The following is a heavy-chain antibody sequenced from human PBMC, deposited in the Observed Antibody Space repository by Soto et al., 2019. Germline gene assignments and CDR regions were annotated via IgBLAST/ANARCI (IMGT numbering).Heavy chain of an antibody. V-gene: IGHV3-30*18. J-gene: IGHJ6*02. D-gene: IGHD6-19*01. CDR2: ISYDGSNK. Sequence: GGSLRLCCAASGFTFSSYGMHWVRQAPGKGLEWVALISYDGSNKYYADSVKGRFTISRDNSKNTLSLQVSSLRPEDTAVYYCAKDRHSSGWFSGYYYGVDVWGQGTTVTVSS. CDR1: GFTFSSYG. CDR3: AKDRHSSGWFSGYYYGVDV.